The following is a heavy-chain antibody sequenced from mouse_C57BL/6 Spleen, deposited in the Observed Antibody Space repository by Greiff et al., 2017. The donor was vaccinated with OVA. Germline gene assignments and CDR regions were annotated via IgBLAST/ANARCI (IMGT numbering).Heavy chain of an antibody. CDR1: GYSITSGYY. D-gene: IGHD2-3*01. CDR3: ARWDGYFLDY. CDR2: ISYDGSN. V-gene: IGHV3-6*01. Sequence: EVKLMESGPGLVKPSQSLSLTCSVTGYSITSGYYWNWIRQFPGNKLEWMGYISYDGSNNYNPSLKNRISITRDTSKNQFFLKLNSVTTEDTATYYCARWDGYFLDYWGQGTTLTVSS. J-gene: IGHJ2*01.